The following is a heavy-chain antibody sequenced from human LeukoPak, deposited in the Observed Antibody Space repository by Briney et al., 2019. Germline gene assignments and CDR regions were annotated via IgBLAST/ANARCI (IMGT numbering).Heavy chain of an antibody. CDR3: ARDRGHTVTTQESNWFDP. CDR2: IDYSGST. Sequence: PSETLSLTCTVSGGSMSSGDYYWSWIRQPPGKGLEWIGYIDYSGSTYHNPTRKSRVTISVDTSKNQFSLKLSSVTAADTAVYYCARDRGHTVTTQESNWFDPWGQGTLVTVSS. CDR1: GGSMSSGDYY. J-gene: IGHJ5*02. V-gene: IGHV4-30-4*01. D-gene: IGHD4-17*01.